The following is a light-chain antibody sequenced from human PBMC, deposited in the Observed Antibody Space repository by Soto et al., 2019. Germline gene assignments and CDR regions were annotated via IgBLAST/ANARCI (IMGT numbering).Light chain of an antibody. CDR2: GAS. V-gene: IGKV3-20*01. CDR1: QNVTSRY. J-gene: IGKJ2*01. Sequence: EIVLTQSPGTLSLSPGERATLSCRASQNVTSRYLAWYQQKPGQAPRLLIFGASSRATGIPDRFSGSWSGTDFTLTISRLEPEDFAVYYCQHYGTSHTFGQGTKLE. CDR3: QHYGTSHT.